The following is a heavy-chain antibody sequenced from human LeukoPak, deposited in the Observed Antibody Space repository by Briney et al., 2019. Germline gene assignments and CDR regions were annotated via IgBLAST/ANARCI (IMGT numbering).Heavy chain of an antibody. CDR1: GFTFSSYG. D-gene: IGHD5-24*01. Sequence: GGSLRLSCAASGFTFSSYGMHWVRQAPGKGLEWVAVISYDGSNKYYADSVKGRFTISRDNSKNTLYLQMNSLRAEDTAVYYCAKDDGPRGQGTLVTVSS. CDR3: AKDDGP. J-gene: IGHJ5*02. CDR2: ISYDGSNK. V-gene: IGHV3-30*18.